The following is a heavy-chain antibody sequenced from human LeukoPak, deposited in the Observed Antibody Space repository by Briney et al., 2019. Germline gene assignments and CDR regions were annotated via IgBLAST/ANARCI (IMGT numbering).Heavy chain of an antibody. CDR1: GGPIRGTSYY. CDR2: FSYSGSP. CDR3: ARPLTGYSNTFVY. V-gene: IGHV4-39*01. D-gene: IGHD4-11*01. Sequence: PSETLSLTCIVSGGPIRGTSYYWGWIRQSPGKGLEWIGSFSYSGSPYYNPSLKSRVAISIETSKNLFSLELTSVTAADTAVYYCARPLTGYSNTFVYWGQGTMVTVSS. J-gene: IGHJ4*02.